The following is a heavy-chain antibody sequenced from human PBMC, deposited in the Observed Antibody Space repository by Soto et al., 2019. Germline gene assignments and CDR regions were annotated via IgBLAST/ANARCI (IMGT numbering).Heavy chain of an antibody. CDR3: AKTRKYYYDSSRDYYPCDY. J-gene: IGHJ4*02. V-gene: IGHV3-23*01. Sequence: PGGSLRLSCAASGFPVSSYAMSWARQSPGKGLEWVSAISVSGGSTYYADSVKGRFTISRDNSKNTLYLQMNSPRAEDTAVYYCAKTRKYYYDSSRDYYPCDYWGKGTVVTGSS. D-gene: IGHD3-22*01. CDR2: ISVSGGST. CDR1: GFPVSSYA.